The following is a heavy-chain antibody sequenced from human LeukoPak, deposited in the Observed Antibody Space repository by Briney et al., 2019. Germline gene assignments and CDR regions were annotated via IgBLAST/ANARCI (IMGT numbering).Heavy chain of an antibody. J-gene: IGHJ4*02. CDR3: ARVWHSGYDDNDY. CDR2: ISAYNGNT. CDR1: GYTFTSYG. D-gene: IGHD5-12*01. Sequence: AAVKVSCKASGYTFTSYGISWVRQAPGQGVEGMGGISAYNGNTNYAQKLQGRVTMTTDTSTSTAYMELRSLRSDDTAVYYCARVWHSGYDDNDYWGQGTLVTVSS. V-gene: IGHV1-18*01.